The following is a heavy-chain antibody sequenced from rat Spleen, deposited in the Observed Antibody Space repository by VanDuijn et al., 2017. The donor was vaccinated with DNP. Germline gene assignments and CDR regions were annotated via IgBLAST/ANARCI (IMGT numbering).Heavy chain of an antibody. J-gene: IGHJ2*01. CDR3: ATSPGPNWFAY. CDR2: ISPSGGGT. V-gene: IGHV5S13*01. D-gene: IGHD3-8*01. CDR1: GFTFSYYG. Sequence: EVQLVESGGGVVQPGRSLKLSCAASGFTFSYYGMAWVRQPPKKGLEWVASISPSGGGTYYRDSVKGRFTISRDNANHTLYLQMDSLRSEDTATYYCATSPGPNWFAYWGQGVTVTVSS.